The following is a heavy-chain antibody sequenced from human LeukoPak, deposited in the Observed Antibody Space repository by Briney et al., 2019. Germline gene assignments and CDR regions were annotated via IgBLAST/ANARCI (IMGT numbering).Heavy chain of an antibody. J-gene: IGHJ6*02. CDR1: GFTFSSYG. V-gene: IGHV3-33*01. Sequence: GGSLRLSCAASGFTFSSYGMHWVRQAPGKGLEWVAIIWYDGSNKYYADSVKGRFTISRDNSKNTLYLQMNSLRAEDTAVYYCARDTGRVTMIVVVTYGMDVWGQGTTVTVSS. D-gene: IGHD3-22*01. CDR3: ARDTGRVTMIVVVTYGMDV. CDR2: IWYDGSNK.